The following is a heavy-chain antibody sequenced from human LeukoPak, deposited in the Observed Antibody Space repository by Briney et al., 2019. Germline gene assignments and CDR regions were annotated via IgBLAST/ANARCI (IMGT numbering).Heavy chain of an antibody. D-gene: IGHD6-19*01. V-gene: IGHV3-53*01. J-gene: IGHJ4*02. CDR3: ARADYSNGWYVRGFDY. Sequence: QAGGSLRLSCAASGFTFSSHTMNWVRQAPGKGLEWVSIIHTDDNTYYADSVQGRFTVSRDDSKNTLYLQMNGLRAEDTAIYYCARADYSNGWYVRGFDYWGQGTLVTVSS. CDR1: GFTFSSHT. CDR2: IHTDDNT.